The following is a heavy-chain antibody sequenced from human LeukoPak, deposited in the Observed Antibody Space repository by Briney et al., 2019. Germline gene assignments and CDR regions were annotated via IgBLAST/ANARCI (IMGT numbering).Heavy chain of an antibody. J-gene: IGHJ4*02. D-gene: IGHD2-15*01. Sequence: GASVKVSCKASGYTFTGYYMHWVRQAPGQGLEWMGWINPNSGNTGYAQKFQGRVTMTRNTSISTAYMELSSLRSEDTAVYYCAIQGGGSVDYWGQGTLVTVSS. CDR2: INPNSGNT. CDR3: AIQGGGSVDY. CDR1: GYTFTGYY. V-gene: IGHV1-8*02.